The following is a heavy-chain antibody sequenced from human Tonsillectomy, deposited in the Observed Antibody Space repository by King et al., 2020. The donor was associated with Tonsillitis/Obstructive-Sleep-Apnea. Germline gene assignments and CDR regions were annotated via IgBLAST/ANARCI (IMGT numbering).Heavy chain of an antibody. CDR3: AALVTVDGFDL. J-gene: IGHJ3*01. D-gene: IGHD2-21*02. CDR1: GFTFNNYW. CDR2: INSDGTTT. Sequence: VQLVESGGDLVQPGGSLRLSCAASGFTFNNYWMHWVRQAPGKGLVWVSRINSDGTTTNYADSVKGRFTISRDNVKNTLYLQMNSLRAEDTAVYYCAALVTVDGFDLWGQGTMVTVSS. V-gene: IGHV3-74*01.